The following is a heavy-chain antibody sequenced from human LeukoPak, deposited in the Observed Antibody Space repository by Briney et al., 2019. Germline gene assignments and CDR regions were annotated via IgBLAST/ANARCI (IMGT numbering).Heavy chain of an antibody. D-gene: IGHD3-10*02. Sequence: SETLSLTCTVSGGSISSYYWSWIRQPPGKGLEWIGYIYYSGSTNYNPSLKSRVTISVDTSKNQFSLKLSSVTAADTAVYYCARNGVRGVIGDAFDIWGQGTMVTVSS. CDR2: IYYSGST. J-gene: IGHJ3*02. CDR1: GGSISSYY. V-gene: IGHV4-59*01. CDR3: ARNGVRGVIGDAFDI.